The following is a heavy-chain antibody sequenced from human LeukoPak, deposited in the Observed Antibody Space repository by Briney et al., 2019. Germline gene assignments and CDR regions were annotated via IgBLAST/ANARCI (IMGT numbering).Heavy chain of an antibody. CDR1: GFTFSSYA. J-gene: IGHJ4*02. CDR3: AREALTETTFGPYDY. D-gene: IGHD4-17*01. Sequence: GGSLRLSCAASGFTFSSYAMSWVRQSPGKGLEWVSAISGSGGNTYSADSVKGRCTISRDNAKNSLYLQMNSLRAEDTAVYYCAREALTETTFGPYDYWGQGTLVTVSS. V-gene: IGHV3-23*01. CDR2: ISGSGGNT.